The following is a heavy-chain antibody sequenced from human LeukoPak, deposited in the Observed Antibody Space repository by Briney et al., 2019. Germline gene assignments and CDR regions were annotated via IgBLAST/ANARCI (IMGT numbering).Heavy chain of an antibody. CDR3: ASLYNWNYDY. Sequence: SRSLSLTCTVSGGSISSGSYYWSWIRQPAGTGLEWIGRIYTSGSTNYNPSLKSRVTISVDTSKNQFSLKLSSVTAADTAVYYSASLYNWNYDYWGQGTLVTVSS. D-gene: IGHD1-7*01. CDR1: GGSISSGSYY. CDR2: IYTSGST. V-gene: IGHV4-61*02. J-gene: IGHJ4*02.